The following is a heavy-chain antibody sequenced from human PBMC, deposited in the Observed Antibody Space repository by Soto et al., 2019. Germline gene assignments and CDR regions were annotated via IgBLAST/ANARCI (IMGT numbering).Heavy chain of an antibody. J-gene: IGHJ5*02. CDR2: IIPIFGTA. D-gene: IGHD3-22*01. Sequence: SVRVSCKASGGTFSSYAISWVRQAPGQGLEWMGGIIPIFGTANYAQKFQGRVTITADESTSTAYMELSSLRSEDTAVYYCARGRVDSDYYDSSGSLNWFDPWGQGTLVTV. CDR1: GGTFSSYA. V-gene: IGHV1-69*13. CDR3: ARGRVDSDYYDSSGSLNWFDP.